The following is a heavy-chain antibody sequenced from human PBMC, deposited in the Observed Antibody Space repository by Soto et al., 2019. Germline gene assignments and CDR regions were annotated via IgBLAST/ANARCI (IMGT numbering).Heavy chain of an antibody. CDR1: GYTFTDYD. J-gene: IGHJ4*02. CDR2: MNPSSGKT. CDR3: STWGRDGWYTGFF. V-gene: IGHV1-8*01. Sequence: QVQLVQSGAEVKTPGASVKVSCKASGYTFTDYDINWVRQAPGQGLEWVGRMNPSSGKTDYAQNFQARATMTRDTSISTAYLELSNLGYEDTAVFYCSTWGRDGWYTGFFWGQGTLVTVAS. D-gene: IGHD6-19*01.